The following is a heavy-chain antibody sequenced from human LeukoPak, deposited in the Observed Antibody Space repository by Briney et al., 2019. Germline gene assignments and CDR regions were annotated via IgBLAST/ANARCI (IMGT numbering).Heavy chain of an antibody. V-gene: IGHV1-69*13. Sequence: ASVKVSCKASGGTFSSYAISWVRQAPGQGLEWMGGIIPIFGTANYAQKFQGRVTITADESTSTAYMELSSLRSEDTAVYYCAGSRDGYNGFDYWGQGTLVTVSS. CDR1: GGTFSSYA. J-gene: IGHJ4*02. CDR2: IIPIFGTA. CDR3: AGSRDGYNGFDY. D-gene: IGHD5-24*01.